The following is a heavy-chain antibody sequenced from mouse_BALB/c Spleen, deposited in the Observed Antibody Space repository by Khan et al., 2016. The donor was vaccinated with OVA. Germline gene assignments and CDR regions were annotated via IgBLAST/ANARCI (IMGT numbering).Heavy chain of an antibody. J-gene: IGHJ4*01. D-gene: IGHD1-1*02. Sequence: VELVESGPGLVAPSQSLSITCTISGFSLTNYGVNWVLQPPGKGLEWLVVICNDGNKTYNSALKSRLTISKDNSKSPVFLKMNSLQTDDTDMYVCAKQPYYHYNIMDYWGQGTSVTVSS. CDR1: GFSLTNYG. CDR2: ICNDGNK. CDR3: AKQPYYHYNIMDY. V-gene: IGHV2-6-1*01.